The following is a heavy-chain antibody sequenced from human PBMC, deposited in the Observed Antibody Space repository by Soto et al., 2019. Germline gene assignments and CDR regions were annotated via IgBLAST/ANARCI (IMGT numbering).Heavy chain of an antibody. V-gene: IGHV3-30-3*01. CDR2: MSYDGTTK. J-gene: IGHJ4*02. CDR1: GFIFSNYV. CDR3: AREVLCPRYFDY. Sequence: QVQLVESGGGVVQPGRSLRLSCAASGFIFSNYVMYWVRQAPGKGLEWVAFMSYDGTTKSYADSVKGRFTISRDKSQNTLYLQMNSLRPEDTGVYYCAREVLCPRYFDYWGQGTLVTVSS. D-gene: IGHD3-10*02.